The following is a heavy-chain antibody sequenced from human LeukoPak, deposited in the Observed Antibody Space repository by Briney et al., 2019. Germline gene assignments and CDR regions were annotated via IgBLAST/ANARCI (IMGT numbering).Heavy chain of an antibody. CDR1: GFTLSSYW. Sequence: GGSLRLSCAASGFTLSSYWMHWVRQAPGKGLVWVSRINSDGSSTSYADSVKGRFTISRDNAKNTLYLQMNSLRAEDTAVYYCARGRVTIAAAGRDAFDIWGQGTMVTVSS. D-gene: IGHD6-13*01. CDR3: ARGRVTIAAAGRDAFDI. J-gene: IGHJ3*02. CDR2: INSDGSST. V-gene: IGHV3-74*01.